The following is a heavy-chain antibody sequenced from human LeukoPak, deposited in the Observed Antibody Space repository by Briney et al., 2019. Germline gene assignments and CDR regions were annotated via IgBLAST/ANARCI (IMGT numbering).Heavy chain of an antibody. V-gene: IGHV4-59*08. J-gene: IGHJ6*03. D-gene: IGHD1-26*01. Sequence: PSETLSLTCTVSGVSISSYYWSWIRQPPGKGLEWIGYIYYSGSTNYNPSLKSRVTISVDTSKNQFSLKLSSVTAADTAVYYCARSFRSGYYYYYYMDVWGKGTTVTVSS. CDR3: ARSFRSGYYYYYYMDV. CDR1: GVSISSYY. CDR2: IYYSGST.